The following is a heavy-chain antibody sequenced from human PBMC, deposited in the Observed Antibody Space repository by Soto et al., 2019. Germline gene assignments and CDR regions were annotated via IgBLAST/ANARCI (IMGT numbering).Heavy chain of an antibody. V-gene: IGHV4-59*08. CDR2: IYYSGST. CDR1: GGSISSYS. D-gene: IGHD3-16*01. J-gene: IGHJ6*03. Sequence: QVELQESGPGLVKPSETLSLTCTVSGGSISSYSWSWIRQPPGKGLEWIGYIYYSGSTNYNPSLKSRVTISIDTSKNQFSLKLSSVTAADTAVYYCARRTADRATTFPPYYMDVWGKGTTVTVSS. CDR3: ARRTADRATTFPPYYMDV.